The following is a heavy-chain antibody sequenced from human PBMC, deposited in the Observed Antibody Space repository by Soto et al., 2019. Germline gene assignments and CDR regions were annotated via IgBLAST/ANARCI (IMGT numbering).Heavy chain of an antibody. J-gene: IGHJ6*02. V-gene: IGHV1-69*06. D-gene: IGHD2-15*01. CDR1: GGTFSSYA. CDR2: IIPIFGTA. Sequence: QVQLVQSGAEVKKPGSSVKVSCKASGGTFSSYAISWVRQAPGQGLEWMGGIIPIFGTANYAQKFQGRVTSTADKSTSTAYMELSSLRSEDTAVYYCARADCSGGSCSVYYYYYGMDVWGQGTTVTVSS. CDR3: ARADCSGGSCSVYYYYYGMDV.